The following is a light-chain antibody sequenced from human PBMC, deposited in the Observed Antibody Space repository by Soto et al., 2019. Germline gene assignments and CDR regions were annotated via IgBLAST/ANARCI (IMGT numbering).Light chain of an antibody. CDR3: QTWGTVV. J-gene: IGLJ2*01. CDR2: LNSDGSH. Sequence: QLVLTQSPSASASLGASVKLTCTLSSGLSSYAIAWHQQQPEKGPRYLMKLNSDGSHSKGDGIPDRFSGSSSGAERYLTISSLQSEDEADYYCQTWGTVVFGGGTKLTVL. V-gene: IGLV4-69*01. CDR1: SGLSSYA.